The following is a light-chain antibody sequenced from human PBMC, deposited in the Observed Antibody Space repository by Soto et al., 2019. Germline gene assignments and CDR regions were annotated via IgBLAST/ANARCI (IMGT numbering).Light chain of an antibody. CDR2: GAS. CDR1: QSVSSN. CDR3: QQYNSWPS. Sequence: EIVMTQSPATLSVSPGERATLSCRASQSVSSNLTLYQQKPGQAPRLLIYGASTRATGITARFSGSGSGTEFTLTISSLQSDDCAVYFCQQYNSWPSFGHVTNVEIK. V-gene: IGKV3-15*01. J-gene: IGKJ3*01.